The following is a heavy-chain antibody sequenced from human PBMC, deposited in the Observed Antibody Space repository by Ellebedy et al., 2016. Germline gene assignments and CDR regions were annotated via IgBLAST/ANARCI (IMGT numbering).Heavy chain of an antibody. D-gene: IGHD3-3*01. J-gene: IGHJ4*02. Sequence: GESLKISCAASGFTFSIAGMTWVRQAPGKGLEWVATIVFSGTATYYADSVKGRLIISRDNTKNSLFLQMNSLGVEDTAVYYCARDGSEWSRDYWGQGTLVTVS. V-gene: IGHV3-21*06. CDR3: ARDGSEWSRDY. CDR2: IVFSGTAT. CDR1: GFTFSIAG.